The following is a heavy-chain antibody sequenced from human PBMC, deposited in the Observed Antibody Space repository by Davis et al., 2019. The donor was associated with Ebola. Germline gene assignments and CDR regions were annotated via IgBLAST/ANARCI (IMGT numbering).Heavy chain of an antibody. CDR2: IYYSGST. J-gene: IGHJ3*02. CDR1: GGSVSSGSYY. Sequence: GSLRLSCTVSGGSVSSGSYYWSWIRQPPGKGLEWIGYIYYSGSTNYNPSLKSRVTISVDTSKNQFSLKLSSVTAADTAVYYCARTLFLEWSFDIWGQGTMVTVSS. CDR3: ARTLFLEWSFDI. D-gene: IGHD3-3*01. V-gene: IGHV4-61*01.